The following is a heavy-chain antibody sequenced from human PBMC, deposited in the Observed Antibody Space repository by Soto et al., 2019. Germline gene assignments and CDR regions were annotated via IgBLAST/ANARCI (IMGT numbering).Heavy chain of an antibody. D-gene: IGHD3-10*01. CDR3: ARAIRRGGGFDY. Sequence: QVQLQESGPGLVKPSETLSLTCTVSGGSISSYYWSWFRQPPGKGLEWIGYIYHRGTTNYSPSLKSRVTISADMSKNQFSLKLSSVTAADTAVYYCARAIRRGGGFDYWGQGTLVTVSS. CDR2: IYHRGTT. CDR1: GGSISSYY. J-gene: IGHJ4*02. V-gene: IGHV4-59*01.